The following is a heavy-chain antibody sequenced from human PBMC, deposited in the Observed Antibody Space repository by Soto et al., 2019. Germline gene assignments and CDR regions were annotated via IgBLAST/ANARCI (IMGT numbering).Heavy chain of an antibody. V-gene: IGHV3-30*18. D-gene: IGHD5-12*01. CDR3: PQDTSGYDY. J-gene: IGHJ4*02. Sequence: PGGSLRLSCAASGFTFSSYGMHWVRQAPGKGLEWVAVISYDGSNKYYADSVKGRFTISRDNSKNTLYLQMNSLRAEDTAVYYCPQDTSGYDYWGQGTLLTGS. CDR2: ISYDGSNK. CDR1: GFTFSSYG.